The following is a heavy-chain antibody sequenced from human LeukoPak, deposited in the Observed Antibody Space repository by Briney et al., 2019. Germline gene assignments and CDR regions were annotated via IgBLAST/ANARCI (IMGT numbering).Heavy chain of an antibody. V-gene: IGHV4-59*01. Sequence: PSETLSLTCTVSGGSFTSYYWSWIRQPPGKGLEWIGYIYYSGNTDYNPSLKSRVTMSVDTSKNQFSLKLSSVTAADTAVYYCARNGGSYSRGIDFWGQGTLVTVSS. D-gene: IGHD1-26*01. CDR1: GGSFTSYY. CDR3: ARNGGSYSRGIDF. CDR2: IYYSGNT. J-gene: IGHJ4*02.